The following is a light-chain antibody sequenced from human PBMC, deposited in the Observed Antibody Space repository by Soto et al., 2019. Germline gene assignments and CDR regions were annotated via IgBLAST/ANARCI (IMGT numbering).Light chain of an antibody. CDR2: SDD. CDR3: AAWGDSLNTWV. V-gene: IGLV1-44*01. J-gene: IGLJ3*02. CDR1: SSNIGSNA. Sequence: QSVLTQPPSASGTPGQRVTISCSGSSSNIGSNAVSWYQHFPGTAPKVLIYSDDQRPSGVPDRFSGSKSGTSASLAISGLQAEDGADYFCAAWGDSLNTWVFGGGTKLTVL.